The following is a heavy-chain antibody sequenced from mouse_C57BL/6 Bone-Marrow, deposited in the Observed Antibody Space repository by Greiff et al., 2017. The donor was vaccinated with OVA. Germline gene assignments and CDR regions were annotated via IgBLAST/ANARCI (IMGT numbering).Heavy chain of an antibody. CDR3: AREGGTKGYFDV. J-gene: IGHJ1*03. V-gene: IGHV5-15*01. CDR1: GFTFSDYG. D-gene: IGHD3-3*01. Sequence: DVKLVESGGGLVQPGGSLKLSCAASGFTFSDYGMAWVRQAPRKGPEWVAFISNLAYSIYYADTVTGRFTISRENAKNTLYLEMSSLRSEDTAMYYCAREGGTKGYFDVWGTGTTVTVSS. CDR2: ISNLAYSI.